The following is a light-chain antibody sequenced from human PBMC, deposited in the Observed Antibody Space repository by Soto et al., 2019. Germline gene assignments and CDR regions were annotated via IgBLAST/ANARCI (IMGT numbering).Light chain of an antibody. CDR3: ASWDDSLNGVV. J-gene: IGLJ2*01. CDR1: NSNIGSNT. Sequence: QSVLTQPPSASVTPGQRVTISCSGSNSNIGSNTVNWYQQLPGTAPKLLSYSNNQRPSGVPGRFSDSKSGTSASLAISGIQSEDEADYYCASWDDSLNGVVFGGGTKLTVL. V-gene: IGLV1-44*01. CDR2: SNN.